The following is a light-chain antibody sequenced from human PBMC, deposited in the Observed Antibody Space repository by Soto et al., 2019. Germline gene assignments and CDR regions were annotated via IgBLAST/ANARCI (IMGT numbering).Light chain of an antibody. CDR1: QSISSW. Sequence: DIQMTQSPSTLSASVGDRVTITCRASQSISSWLAWYQQKPGKAPKLLIYRASGLGSGVPSRFSGSGSGTEFTLTITTLQPDDFATSYCQAYDSSVYTFGQGTKLEIK. CDR2: RAS. J-gene: IGKJ2*01. V-gene: IGKV1-5*03. CDR3: QAYDSSVYT.